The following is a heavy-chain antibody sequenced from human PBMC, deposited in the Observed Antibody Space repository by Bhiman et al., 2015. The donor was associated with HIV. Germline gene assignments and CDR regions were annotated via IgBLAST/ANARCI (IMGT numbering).Heavy chain of an antibody. V-gene: IGHV3-33*06. D-gene: IGHD3-22*01. Sequence: QVQLVESGGGVVQPGRSLRLSCAASGFTFSSYGMHWVRQAPGKGLEWVAVIWYDGSNKYHADSVKGRFTISRDNSKNTVYLQMNSLRAEDTAVYYCAKEGDSSGYFDAFDFWGQGTMVTVSS. CDR3: AKEGDSSGYFDAFDF. CDR2: IWYDGSNK. CDR1: GFTFSSYG. J-gene: IGHJ3*01.